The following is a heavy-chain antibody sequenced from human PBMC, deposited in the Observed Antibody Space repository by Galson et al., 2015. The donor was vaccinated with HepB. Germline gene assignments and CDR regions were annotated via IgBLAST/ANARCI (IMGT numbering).Heavy chain of an antibody. J-gene: IGHJ5*02. D-gene: IGHD5-18*01. CDR2: FYHSGST. CDR1: GFSISSHYY. V-gene: IGHV4-38-2*01. Sequence: SETLSLTCAVSGFSISSHYYWGWIRQPPGKGLEWIGSFYHSGSTYYNPSLKSRVTISVDTSKNQFSLKLSSVTAADTAVYYCARGQDIAMGGAGRWFDPWGQGTLVTVSS. CDR3: ARGQDIAMGGAGRWFDP.